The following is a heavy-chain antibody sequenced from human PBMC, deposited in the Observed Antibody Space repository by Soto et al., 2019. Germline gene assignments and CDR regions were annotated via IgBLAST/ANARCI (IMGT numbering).Heavy chain of an antibody. CDR1: GGSISSYY. D-gene: IGHD3-10*01. J-gene: IGHJ4*02. V-gene: IGHV4-59*01. Sequence: SETLSLTCTVSGGSISSYYWSWIRQPPGKGLEWIGYIYYSGSTNYNPSLKSRVTISVDTSKNQFSLKLSSVTAADTAVYYCARVAYGSGSYYLDYWGQGTLVTVSS. CDR3: ARVAYGSGSYYLDY. CDR2: IYYSGST.